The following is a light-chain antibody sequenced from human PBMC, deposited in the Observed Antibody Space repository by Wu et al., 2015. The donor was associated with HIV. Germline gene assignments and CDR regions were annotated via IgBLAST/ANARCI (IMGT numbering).Light chain of an antibody. CDR2: GAS. Sequence: EIVMTQSPATLSVSPGERATLSCRASESVSSNLAWYQQKPGQSPRLLIYGASTRVAGIPARFSGGGSGTDFTLTISRLEPEDFAVYYCQQYGSSPRTFGQGTKVEIK. J-gene: IGKJ1*01. V-gene: IGKV3-15*01. CDR3: QQYGSSPRT. CDR1: ESVSSN.